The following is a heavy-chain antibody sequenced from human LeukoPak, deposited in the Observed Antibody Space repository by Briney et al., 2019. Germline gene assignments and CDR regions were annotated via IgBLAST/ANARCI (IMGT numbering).Heavy chain of an antibody. D-gene: IGHD5-18*01. Sequence: PETLSLTCAVYGGSFSGYYWSWIRQPPGKGLEWIGEINHSGSTNYNPSLKSRVTISVDTSKNQFSLKLSSVTAADTAVYYCARLRVRGYGYGPWEGPTWLDYWGQGTLVIVSS. J-gene: IGHJ4*02. V-gene: IGHV4-34*01. CDR1: GGSFSGYY. CDR2: INHSGST. CDR3: ARLRVRGYGYGPWEGPTWLDY.